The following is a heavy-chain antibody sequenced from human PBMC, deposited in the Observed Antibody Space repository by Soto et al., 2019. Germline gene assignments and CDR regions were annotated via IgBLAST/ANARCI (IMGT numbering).Heavy chain of an antibody. J-gene: IGHJ5*02. D-gene: IGHD3-9*01. CDR1: GVSFSSYY. CDR2: IHYSGVT. Sequence: SETLSLTCTVSGVSFSSYYWSWIRQPPGKGLEWIGYIHYSGVTYYNPSLKSRVTISVETSKNQFSLKLSSVTAADTAVYYCARVVPYYDILTGYYMSNWFDPWGQGTLVTVSS. CDR3: ARVVPYYDILTGYYMSNWFDP. V-gene: IGHV4-59*12.